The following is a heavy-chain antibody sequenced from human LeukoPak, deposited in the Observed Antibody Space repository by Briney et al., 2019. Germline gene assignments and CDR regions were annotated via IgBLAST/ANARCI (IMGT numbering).Heavy chain of an antibody. Sequence: TGGSLRLSCAASGFTFSSYSMNWVRQAPGKGLEWVSYISSSDSSIYYADSVKGRFTISRDNAKNSLYLQMNSLRDEDTAVYYCARMLAVGLGDYYYGMDVWGQGTTVTVSS. V-gene: IGHV3-48*02. CDR1: GFTFSSYS. D-gene: IGHD2-8*01. J-gene: IGHJ6*02. CDR3: ARMLAVGLGDYYYGMDV. CDR2: ISSSDSSI.